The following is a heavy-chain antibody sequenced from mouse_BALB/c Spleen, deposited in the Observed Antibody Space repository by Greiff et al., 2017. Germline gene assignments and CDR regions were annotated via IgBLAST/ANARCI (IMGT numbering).Heavy chain of an antibody. CDR1: GYTFTSYW. V-gene: IGHV1-7*01. CDR3: AKEERYYYGSSYAWFAY. CDR2: INPSTGYT. D-gene: IGHD1-1*01. J-gene: IGHJ3*01. Sequence: VQLVESGAELAKPGASVKMSCKASGYTFTSYWMHWVKQRPGQGLEWIGYINPSTGYTEYNQKFKDKATLTADKSSSTAYMQLSSLTSEDSAVYYCAKEERYYYGSSYAWFAYWGQGTLVTVSA.